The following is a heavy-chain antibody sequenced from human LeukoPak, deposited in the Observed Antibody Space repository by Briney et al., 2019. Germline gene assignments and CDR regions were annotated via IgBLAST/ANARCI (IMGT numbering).Heavy chain of an antibody. V-gene: IGHV3-30-3*01. CDR1: GFTFSRYA. J-gene: IGHJ4*02. D-gene: IGHD6-19*01. CDR3: TTEEGGWSRGTYYFDY. Sequence: GRSLRLSCAASGFTFSRYAMHWVRQAPGKGLEWVALMSYDGSSKYYADSVKGRFTISRDNSKNTLYLQMNSLKTEDTAVYYCTTEEGGWSRGTYYFDYWGQGTLVTVSS. CDR2: MSYDGSSK.